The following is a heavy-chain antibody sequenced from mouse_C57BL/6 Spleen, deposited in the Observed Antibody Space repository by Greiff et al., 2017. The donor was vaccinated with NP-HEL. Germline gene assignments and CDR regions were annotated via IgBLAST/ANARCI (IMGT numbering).Heavy chain of an antibody. Sequence: QVQLKESGPGLVQPSQSLSITCTVSGFSLTSYGVHWVRQSPGKGLEWLGVIWSGGSTDYNAAFISRLSISKDNSKSQVFFKMNSLQADDTAIYYCARGDYYGSRKYFDVWGTGTTVTVSS. D-gene: IGHD1-1*01. J-gene: IGHJ1*03. V-gene: IGHV2-2*01. CDR3: ARGDYYGSRKYFDV. CDR2: IWSGGST. CDR1: GFSLTSYG.